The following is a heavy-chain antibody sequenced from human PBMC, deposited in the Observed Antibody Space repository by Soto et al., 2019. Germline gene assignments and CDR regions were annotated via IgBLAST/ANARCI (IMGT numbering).Heavy chain of an antibody. CDR1: GFTFSNAW. CDR3: TTDWREMATIEDYYYYYGMDV. J-gene: IGHJ6*02. V-gene: IGHV3-15*01. CDR2: IKSKTDGGTT. Sequence: GGSLRLSCAASGFTFSNAWMSWVRQAPGKGLEWVGRIKSKTDGGTTDYAAPVKGRFTISRDDSKNTLYLQMNSLKTEDTAVYYCTTDWREMATIEDYYYYYGMDVWGQGTTVTVSS. D-gene: IGHD5-12*01.